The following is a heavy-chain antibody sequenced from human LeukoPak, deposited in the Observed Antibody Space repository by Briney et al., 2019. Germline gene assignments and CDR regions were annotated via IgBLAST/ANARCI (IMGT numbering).Heavy chain of an antibody. V-gene: IGHV1-69*08. CDR1: GGTFLSHT. CDR2: ITPVINTA. D-gene: IGHD1-26*01. Sequence: SVKVSCKPSGGTFLSHTFNWVRQAPGQGLEWMGKITPVINTANYAQTFQGRVSIYADKSTATVYMDLSGLRPDDTAVYYCARVNLRGSNYNWFDPWGQGTLVTVAS. CDR3: ARVNLRGSNYNWFDP. J-gene: IGHJ5*02.